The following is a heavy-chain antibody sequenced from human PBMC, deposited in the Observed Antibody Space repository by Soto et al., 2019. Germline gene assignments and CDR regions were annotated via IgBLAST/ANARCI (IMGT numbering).Heavy chain of an antibody. J-gene: IGHJ6*02. V-gene: IGHV3-23*01. Sequence: EMQLLESGGGLVQPGGSLRLSCTASGFTFSNYAMTWVRQAPGQGLNRVSTMNNVGYIYDADSVKGRFTIPRDDARNTLYLQMNNLNVEDTAVYYCAKRGDGSDRYNYGMDIWCQGTTVIVSS. CDR3: AKRGDGSDRYNYGMDI. D-gene: IGHD3-16*01. CDR1: GFTFSNYA. CDR2: MNNVGYI.